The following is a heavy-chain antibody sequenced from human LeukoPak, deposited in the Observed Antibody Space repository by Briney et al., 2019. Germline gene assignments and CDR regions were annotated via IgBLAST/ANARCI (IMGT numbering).Heavy chain of an antibody. CDR1: GGSFSGYY. D-gene: IGHD3-22*01. CDR3: ARESGVTMIVVLIHDAFDI. V-gene: IGHV4-34*01. Sequence: SETLSLTCAVYGGSFSGYYWSWIRQPPGKGLEWIGEINHSGSTNYNPSLKSRVTISVDTSKNQFSLKLSSVTAADTAVYYCARESGVTMIVVLIHDAFDIWGQGTMVTVSS. CDR2: INHSGST. J-gene: IGHJ3*02.